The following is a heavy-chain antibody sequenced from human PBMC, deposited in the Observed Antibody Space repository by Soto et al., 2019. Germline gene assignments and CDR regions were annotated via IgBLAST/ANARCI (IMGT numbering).Heavy chain of an antibody. CDR1: GFSFDRYA. CDR2: ISGSDGST. Sequence: EVQLLESGGGLVQPGGSLRLSCAASGFSFDRYAMNWVRQAPGKGLEWVSTISGSDGSTYYADSVKGRFTTSRDNSKNTLFLQLNSLRAEDTAVYYGAKDRRYNWNDDSHRFYYYMDVWGKGTRISVSS. V-gene: IGHV3-23*01. J-gene: IGHJ6*03. CDR3: AKDRRYNWNDDSHRFYYYMDV. D-gene: IGHD1-20*01.